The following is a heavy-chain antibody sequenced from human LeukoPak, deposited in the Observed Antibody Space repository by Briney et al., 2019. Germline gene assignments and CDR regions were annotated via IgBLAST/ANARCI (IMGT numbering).Heavy chain of an antibody. CDR2: ISGSGGST. V-gene: IGHV3-23*01. CDR3: AKGGRPDMITFGGVIVIPPDY. J-gene: IGHJ4*02. CDR1: GFTFSSYA. D-gene: IGHD3-16*02. Sequence: PGGSLRLSCAASGFTFSSYAMSWVRQAPGKGLGWVSAISGSGGSTYYADSVKGRFTISRDNSKNTPYLQMNSLRAEDTAVYYCAKGGRPDMITFGGVIVIPPDYWGQGTLVTVSS.